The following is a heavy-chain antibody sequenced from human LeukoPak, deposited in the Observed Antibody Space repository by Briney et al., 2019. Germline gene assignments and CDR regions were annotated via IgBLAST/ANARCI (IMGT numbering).Heavy chain of an antibody. CDR1: GGTFSSYA. Sequence: ASVKVSCKASGGTFSSYAISWVRQAPGQGLEWMGRIIPIFGTANYAQKFQGRVTITTDESTSTAYMELSSLRSEDTAVYYCAVTRTGTVTTFDYWGQGTLVTASS. CDR3: AVTRTGTVTTFDY. D-gene: IGHD4-17*01. V-gene: IGHV1-69*05. J-gene: IGHJ4*02. CDR2: IIPIFGTA.